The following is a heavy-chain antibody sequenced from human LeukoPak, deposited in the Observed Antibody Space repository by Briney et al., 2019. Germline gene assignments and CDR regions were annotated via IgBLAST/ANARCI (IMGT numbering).Heavy chain of an antibody. Sequence: PSETLSLTCTVSGGSISSYYWSWIRQPPGKGLEWSGYIYYSGSTNYNPSLKSRVTISVDTSKNQFSLKLSSVTAADTAAYYCARCLFGELCLYFDYWGQGTLVTVSS. CDR1: GGSISSYY. CDR3: ARCLFGELCLYFDY. D-gene: IGHD3-10*02. CDR2: IYYSGST. V-gene: IGHV4-59*08. J-gene: IGHJ4*02.